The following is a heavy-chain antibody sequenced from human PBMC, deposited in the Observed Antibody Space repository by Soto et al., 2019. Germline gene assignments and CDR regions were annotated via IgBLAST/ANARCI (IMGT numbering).Heavy chain of an antibody. CDR2: INPSGGST. CDR3: ARGLITGSQYSGGWYYFDS. CDR1: GYTFTSYY. V-gene: IGHV1-46*01. D-gene: IGHD1-26*01. Sequence: ASVKVSCKASGYTFTSYYMHWVRQAPGQGLEWMGIINPSGGSTSYAQKFQGRVTISVRTSNSQFSLELSSVTAADTAVYYCARGLITGSQYSGGWYYFDSWGQGTQVTVSS. J-gene: IGHJ4*02.